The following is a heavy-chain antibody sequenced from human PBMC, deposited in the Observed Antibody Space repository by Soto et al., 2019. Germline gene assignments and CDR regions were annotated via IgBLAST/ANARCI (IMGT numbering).Heavy chain of an antibody. CDR1: GYTFTSYG. CDR2: ISAYNGNT. Sequence: ASVKVSCKTSGYTFTSYGISWVRQAPGQGLEWMGWISAYNGNTNYAQTLQGRVTMTTDTSTSTAYMELRSLRSDDTAVYYCARDRMVAPYCGGDCSLDYWGQGTLVTVSS. J-gene: IGHJ4*02. V-gene: IGHV1-18*01. CDR3: ARDRMVAPYCGGDCSLDY. D-gene: IGHD2-21*02.